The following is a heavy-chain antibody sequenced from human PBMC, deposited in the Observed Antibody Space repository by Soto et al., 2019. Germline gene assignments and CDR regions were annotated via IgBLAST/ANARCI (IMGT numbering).Heavy chain of an antibody. CDR2: IYYSGIT. CDR1: GGSISTSAYY. Sequence: PSETLSLTCTVSGGSISTSAYYWSWIRQSPGKELEWIATIYYSGITYYNPSLRSRVTVSVDTSKTQFSLRLSSVTAADTAVFYCARHRDCGGGSRDFDYWGQGAVVTVSS. CDR3: ARHRDCGGGSRDFDY. V-gene: IGHV4-39*01. D-gene: IGHD2-15*01. J-gene: IGHJ4*02.